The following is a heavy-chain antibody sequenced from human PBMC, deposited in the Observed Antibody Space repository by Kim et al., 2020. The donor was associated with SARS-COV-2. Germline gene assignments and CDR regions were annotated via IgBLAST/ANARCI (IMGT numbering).Heavy chain of an antibody. D-gene: IGHD6-19*01. CDR3: ARVPVAGIHAFDI. J-gene: IGHJ3*02. CDR2: IYYSGST. Sequence: SETLSLTCTVSGGSISSSSYYWGWIRQPPGKGLEWIGSIYYSGSTYYNPSLKSRVTISVDTSKNQFSLKLSSVTAADTAVYYCARVPVAGIHAFDIWGQGTMVTVSS. CDR1: GGSISSSSYY. V-gene: IGHV4-39*07.